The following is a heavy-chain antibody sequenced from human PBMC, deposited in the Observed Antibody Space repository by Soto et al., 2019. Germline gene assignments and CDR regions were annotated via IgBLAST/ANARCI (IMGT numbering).Heavy chain of an antibody. CDR2: ISAYNGNT. D-gene: IGHD2-21*01. CDR1: GYSFTRYG. CDR3: ARVWGYYFDY. J-gene: IGHJ4*02. V-gene: IGHV1-18*01. Sequence: SLNRYRKAAGYSFTRYGIGCVLQAPGQGREWMGWISAYNGNTNYAQKLQGRVTISVDTSKNQFSLKLSSVTAADTAVYYCARVWGYYFDYWGQGTLVTVSS.